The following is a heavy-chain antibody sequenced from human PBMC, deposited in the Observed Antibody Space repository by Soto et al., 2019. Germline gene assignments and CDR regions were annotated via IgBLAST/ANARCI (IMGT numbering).Heavy chain of an antibody. J-gene: IGHJ4*02. CDR2: IYHSGST. V-gene: IGHV4-4*02. D-gene: IGHD5-18*01. CDR3: ARATGMAPFDY. Sequence: SETLSLTCTVSGGSISSSNWWSWVRQPPGKGLEWIGEIYHSGSTNYNPSLKSRVTISVDKSKNQFSLKVSSVTAADTAVYYCARATGMAPFDYWGQGTLVTVSS. CDR1: GGSISSSNW.